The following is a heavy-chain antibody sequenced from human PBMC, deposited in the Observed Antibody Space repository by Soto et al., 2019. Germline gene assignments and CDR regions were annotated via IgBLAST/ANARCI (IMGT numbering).Heavy chain of an antibody. CDR3: ARREITMIVVPFDY. V-gene: IGHV1-18*01. Sequence: ASVKVSCKASGYTFTSYGISWVRQAPGQGLEWMGWISAYNGNTNYAQKLQGRVTMTTDTSTSTAYMELRSLRSDDTAVYYCARREITMIVVPFDYWGQGTLVPVSS. CDR2: ISAYNGNT. J-gene: IGHJ4*02. D-gene: IGHD3-22*01. CDR1: GYTFTSYG.